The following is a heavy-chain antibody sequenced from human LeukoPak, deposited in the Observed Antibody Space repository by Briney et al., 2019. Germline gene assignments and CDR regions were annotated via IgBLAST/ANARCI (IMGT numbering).Heavy chain of an antibody. Sequence: GGSLRLSCAASGFTFSSYSMNWVRQAPGKGLEWVSSISSSSSYIYYADSVKGRFTISRDNSKNTVYLQMNSLRAEDTAVYSCARDPGTDFDYWGQGTLVTVSS. V-gene: IGHV3-21*04. D-gene: IGHD6-13*01. CDR3: ARDPGTDFDY. CDR1: GFTFSSYS. CDR2: ISSSSSYI. J-gene: IGHJ4*02.